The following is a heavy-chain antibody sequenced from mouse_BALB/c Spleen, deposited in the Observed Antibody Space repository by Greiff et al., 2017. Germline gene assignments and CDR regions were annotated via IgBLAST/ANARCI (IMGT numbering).Heavy chain of an antibody. CDR3: ASSHRYDVGFAY. Sequence: VKLMESGPGLVQPSQSLSITCTVSGFSLTSYGVHWVRQSPGKGLEWLGVIWSGGSTDYNAAFISRLSISKDNSKSQVFFKMNSLQANDTAIYYCASSHRYDVGFAYWGQGTLVTVSA. V-gene: IGHV2-2*02. J-gene: IGHJ3*01. CDR2: IWSGGST. CDR1: GFSLTSYG. D-gene: IGHD2-14*01.